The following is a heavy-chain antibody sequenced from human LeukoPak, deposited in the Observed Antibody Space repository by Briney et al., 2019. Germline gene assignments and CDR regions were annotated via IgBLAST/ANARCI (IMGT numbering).Heavy chain of an antibody. J-gene: IGHJ4*02. CDR1: GFTFSSYA. CDR2: ISYDGSNK. CDR3: ARDPLIY. Sequence: AGSLRLSCAASGFTFSSYAMHWVRQAPGKGLEWVAVISYDGSNKYYADSVKGRFTISRDNSKNTLYLQMNSLRAEDTAVYYCARDPLIYWGQGTLVTVSS. D-gene: IGHD3-10*01. V-gene: IGHV3-30-3*01.